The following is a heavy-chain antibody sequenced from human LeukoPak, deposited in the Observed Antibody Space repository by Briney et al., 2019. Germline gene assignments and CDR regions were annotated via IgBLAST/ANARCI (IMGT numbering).Heavy chain of an antibody. CDR1: GFPFSSYA. CDR2: ISGSGGST. D-gene: IGHD1-14*01. V-gene: IGHV3-23*01. Sequence: GSLSLSCAASGFPFSSYAMSWVRQAPGKGLEWVSAISGSGGSTYYADSVKGRFTISRDNSKNTLYLQMNSLRAEDTAVYYCARDPDDYGDYWGQGTLVTVPS. CDR3: ARDPDDYGDY. J-gene: IGHJ4*02.